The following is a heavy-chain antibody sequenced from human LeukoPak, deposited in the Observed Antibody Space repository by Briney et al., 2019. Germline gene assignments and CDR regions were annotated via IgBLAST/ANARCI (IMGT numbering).Heavy chain of an antibody. CDR3: TRAHYDFWSGYYMDY. D-gene: IGHD3-3*01. Sequence: GGSLRLSCTASGFTFGDYAMSWFRQAPGKGLEWVGFIRSKAYGGTTEYAASVKGRFTISRDDSKSIAYLQMNSLKTEDTAVYYCTRAHYDFWSGYYMDYWGQGTLVTVSS. CDR2: IRSKAYGGTT. V-gene: IGHV3-49*03. J-gene: IGHJ4*02. CDR1: GFTFGDYA.